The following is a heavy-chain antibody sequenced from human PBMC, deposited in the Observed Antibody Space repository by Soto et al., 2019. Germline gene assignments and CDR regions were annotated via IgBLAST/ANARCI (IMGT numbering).Heavy chain of an antibody. Sequence: XSVKVSCKASGCTFTRYAMHWVRQAPGQRVEWMGCIXAGNGXTQYSKKFQGXXTIPRDTXXXTDYMELSRLRSEDTAVYYCARSIVVVTALDYWGQGTLVTVSS. V-gene: IGHV1-3*01. D-gene: IGHD2-21*02. CDR1: GCTFTRYA. CDR2: IXAGNGXT. CDR3: ARSIVVVTALDY. J-gene: IGHJ4*02.